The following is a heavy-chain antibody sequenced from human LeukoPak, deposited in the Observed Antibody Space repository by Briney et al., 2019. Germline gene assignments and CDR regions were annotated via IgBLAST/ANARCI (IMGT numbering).Heavy chain of an antibody. J-gene: IGHJ4*02. CDR1: GYTFTGYY. CDR2: INPNSGGT. Sequence: ASVKVSCKASGYTFTGYYMHWVRQAPGQGLEWMGWINPNSGGTNYAQKFQGRVTMTRDTSISTAYMELSRLRSDDTAVYYCAVSYGGNSKFDYWGQGTLVTVSS. CDR3: AVSYGGNSKFDY. V-gene: IGHV1-2*02. D-gene: IGHD4-23*01.